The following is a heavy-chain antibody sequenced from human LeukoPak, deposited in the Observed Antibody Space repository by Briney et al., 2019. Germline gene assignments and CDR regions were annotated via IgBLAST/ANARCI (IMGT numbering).Heavy chain of an antibody. CDR3: ARGSVWDTAMEWDY. V-gene: IGHV1-69*06. J-gene: IGHJ4*02. Sequence: ASVKVSCKASGGTFSSYAISWVRQAPGQGLEWMGGIIPIFGTANYAQKFQGRVTITADKSTSTAYMELSSLRSEDTAVYYCARGSVWDTAMEWDYWGQGTLVTVSS. CDR1: GGTFSSYA. CDR2: IIPIFGTA. D-gene: IGHD5-18*01.